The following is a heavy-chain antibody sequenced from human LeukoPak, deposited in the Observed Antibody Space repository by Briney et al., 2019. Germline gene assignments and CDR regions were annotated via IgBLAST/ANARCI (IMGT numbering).Heavy chain of an antibody. CDR2: IKEDGSKK. Sequence: GGSLRLSCAASGFTFSNAWMNWVRRAPGKGLEWLANIKEDGSKKYYVDSVKGRFTISRDNAKNSLYLQMDSLRAEDTAVYYCARDPGRQYSSIADVWGQGTTVTVSS. CDR1: GFTFSNAW. CDR3: ARDPGRQYSSIADV. J-gene: IGHJ6*02. D-gene: IGHD6-19*01. V-gene: IGHV3-7*03.